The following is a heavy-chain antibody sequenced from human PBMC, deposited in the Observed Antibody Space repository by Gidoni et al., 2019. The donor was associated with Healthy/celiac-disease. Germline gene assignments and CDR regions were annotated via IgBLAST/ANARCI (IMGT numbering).Heavy chain of an antibody. CDR3: TRARGYSYGLGIFDY. Sequence: EVQLVESGVGLVQPGRSLRLSCTASVFHFGVYSMRWFRQAPGKGLEWVGFIRSKAYGGTTEYAASVKGRFTISRDDSKSIAYLQMNSLKTEDTAVYYCTRARGYSYGLGIFDYWGQGTLVTVSS. V-gene: IGHV3-49*03. J-gene: IGHJ4*02. D-gene: IGHD5-18*01. CDR2: IRSKAYGGTT. CDR1: VFHFGVYS.